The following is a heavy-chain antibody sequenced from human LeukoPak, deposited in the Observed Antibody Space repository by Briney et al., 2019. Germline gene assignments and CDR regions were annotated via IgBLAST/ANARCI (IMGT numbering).Heavy chain of an antibody. CDR1: GGSISSSSYY. CDR3: ARRITIFGVVIPHNWFDP. J-gene: IGHJ5*02. D-gene: IGHD3-3*01. Sequence: PSETLSLTCTVSGGSISSSSYYWGWIRQPSGKGLEWIGSIYYSGSTYYNPSLKSRVTISVDTSKNQFSLKLSSVTAADTAVYYCARRITIFGVVIPHNWFDPWGQGTLVTVSS. CDR2: IYYSGST. V-gene: IGHV4-39*01.